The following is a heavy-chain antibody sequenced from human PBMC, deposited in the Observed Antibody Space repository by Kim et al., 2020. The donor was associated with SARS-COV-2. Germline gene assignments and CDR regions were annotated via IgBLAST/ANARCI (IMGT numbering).Heavy chain of an antibody. Sequence: SETLSLTCAVYGGSFSGYYWSWIRQPPGKGLEWIGEINHSGSTNYNPSLKSRVTISVDTSKNQFSLKLSSVTAADTAVYYCARRRITIFGVVIMYNWFDPWGQGTLVTVSS. V-gene: IGHV4-34*01. CDR1: GGSFSGYY. CDR3: ARRRITIFGVVIMYNWFDP. J-gene: IGHJ5*02. D-gene: IGHD3-3*01. CDR2: INHSGST.